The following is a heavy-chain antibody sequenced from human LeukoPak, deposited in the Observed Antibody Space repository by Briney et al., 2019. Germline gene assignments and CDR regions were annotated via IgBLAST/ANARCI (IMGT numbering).Heavy chain of an antibody. CDR3: ARDSRDYYGSGSYAMDV. V-gene: IGHV3-53*01. CDR1: GFTFSSYS. Sequence: GGSLRLSCAASGFTFSSYSMNWVRQAPGKGLEWVSVIYSGGSTYYADSVKGRFTISRDNSKNTLHLQMNSLRAEDTAVYYCARDSRDYYGSGSYAMDVWGKGTTVTVSS. D-gene: IGHD3-10*01. CDR2: IYSGGST. J-gene: IGHJ6*03.